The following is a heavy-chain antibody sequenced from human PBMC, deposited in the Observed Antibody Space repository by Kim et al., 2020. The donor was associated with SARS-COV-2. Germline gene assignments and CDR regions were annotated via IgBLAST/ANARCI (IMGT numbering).Heavy chain of an antibody. CDR2: ITYDGSRV. V-gene: IGHV3-30*18. CDR1: GFSFSSFG. Sequence: GGSLRLSCAASGFSFSSFGMYWVRQAPGKGLEWVALITYDGSRVYYADSVKGRFTVSRDNSKNTLYLQMNSLTADDAAMYYCAKGKIVVGILPYMDVWCTGPTVTVP. J-gene: IGHJ6*03. D-gene: IGHD3-22*01. CDR3: AKGKIVVGILPYMDV.